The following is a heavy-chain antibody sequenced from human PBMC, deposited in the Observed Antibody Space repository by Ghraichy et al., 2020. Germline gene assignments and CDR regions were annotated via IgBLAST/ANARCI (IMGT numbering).Heavy chain of an antibody. D-gene: IGHD4-23*01. CDR1: GFTLKSFW. V-gene: IGHV3-7*03. J-gene: IGHJ6*02. CDR3: ARGRWGYYGVDV. Sequence: GGSLRLSCAASGFTLKSFWMSWVRQAPGKGLEWVANIKQDGGEKFSLDSVKGRFTISRDNANNSLFLEMNSLRVEDTALYYCARGRWGYYGVDVWGQGTTVTVSS. CDR2: IKQDGGEK.